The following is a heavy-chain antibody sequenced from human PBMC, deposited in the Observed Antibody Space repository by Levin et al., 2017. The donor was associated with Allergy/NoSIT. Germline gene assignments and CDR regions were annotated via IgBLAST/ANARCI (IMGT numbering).Heavy chain of an antibody. V-gene: IGHV3-48*02. CDR3: ARGSVVIPWWYFDL. CDR2: ISNRSGTI. CDR1: GFTFSSYS. Sequence: GESLKISCAASGFTFSSYSMSWVRQAPGKGLEWVSYISNRSGTIKYADSVRGRFTISRDNAENSLNLQINNLRDEDTAVYYCARGSVVIPWWYFDLWGRGTLVTVSS. J-gene: IGHJ2*01. D-gene: IGHD3-22*01.